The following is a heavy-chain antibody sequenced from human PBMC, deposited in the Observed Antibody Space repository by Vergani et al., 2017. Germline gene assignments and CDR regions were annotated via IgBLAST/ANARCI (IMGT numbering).Heavy chain of an antibody. D-gene: IGHD3-10*01. CDR2: ISYDGSKK. CDR1: GFTFSSYA. J-gene: IGHJ6*03. Sequence: QVQLVESGGGVVQPGRSLRLSCAASGFTFSSYAMHWVRQAPGKGLEWVAVISYDGSKKNYADSVKGRFTISRDNSKNTLYLQMNSLRAEDTAVYYCARGXIDSGNVPGLHYMDVWGKGTTVTVSS. V-gene: IGHV3-30-3*01. CDR3: ARGXIDSGNVPGLHYMDV.